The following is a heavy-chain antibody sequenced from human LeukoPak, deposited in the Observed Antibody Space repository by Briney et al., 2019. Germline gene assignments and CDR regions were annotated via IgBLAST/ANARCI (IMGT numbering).Heavy chain of an antibody. CDR2: IDYSGST. D-gene: IGHD3-22*01. CDR3: ARDRWDTSGYYSTFDY. CDR1: GGSISSSDYY. V-gene: IGHV4-30-4*08. J-gene: IGHJ4*02. Sequence: SQTLSLTCTVSGGSISSSDYYWSWIRQPPGKGLEWMGYIDYSGSTYYNPSLKSRVTISLDTSKTQFSLRLTSVTAADTAVYYCARDRWDTSGYYSTFDYWGRGTLVTVSS.